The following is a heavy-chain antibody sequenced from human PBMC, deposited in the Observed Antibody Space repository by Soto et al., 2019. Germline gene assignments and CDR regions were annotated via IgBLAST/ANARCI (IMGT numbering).Heavy chain of an antibody. V-gene: IGHV1-18*01. CDR2: INTLNGKT. Sequence: ASVKVSCKASGYTFTTYGISWVRQAPGQGLEWLGRINTLNGKTNYAQNFQGRVTITADKSTSTAYMELSSLRSEDTAVYYCARLLYYDSSGYPVDYWGQGTLVTVSS. D-gene: IGHD3-22*01. CDR3: ARLLYYDSSGYPVDY. CDR1: GYTFTTYG. J-gene: IGHJ4*02.